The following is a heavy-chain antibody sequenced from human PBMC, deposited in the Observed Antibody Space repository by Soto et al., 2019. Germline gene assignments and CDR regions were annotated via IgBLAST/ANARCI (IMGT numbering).Heavy chain of an antibody. Sequence: PSQTLSLTCAISGDSVSNNTAAWNWIRQSPSRGLERLGRTYYRSRWYNDYVVSVVSRITIKPDTSRNQFSLQLTSVTPEDTAVYYCARVLSGYFDYWGQGTLVTVS. V-gene: IGHV6-1*01. D-gene: IGHD1-26*01. CDR2: TYYRSRWYN. J-gene: IGHJ4*02. CDR1: GDSVSNNTAA. CDR3: ARVLSGYFDY.